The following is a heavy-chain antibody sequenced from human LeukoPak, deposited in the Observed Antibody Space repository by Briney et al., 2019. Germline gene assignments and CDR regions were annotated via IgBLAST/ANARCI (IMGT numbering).Heavy chain of an antibody. V-gene: IGHV4-59*01. CDR2: VSHSGST. Sequence: PSETLSLTCTVPGGSISSSYWSWIRQPPRRGLEWIGYVSHSGSTNYNPSLKSRVRISIDTSKNQFSLKLTSVTAADTAMYYCARGYFDRRGDSNPFDVWGQGTMVTVSS. D-gene: IGHD3-22*01. J-gene: IGHJ3*01. CDR1: GGSISSSY. CDR3: ARGYFDRRGDSNPFDV.